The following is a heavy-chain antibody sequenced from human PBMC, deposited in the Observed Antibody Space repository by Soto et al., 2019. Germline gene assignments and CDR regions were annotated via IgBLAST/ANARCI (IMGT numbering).Heavy chain of an antibody. V-gene: IGHV4-59*01. CDR3: ASGYCSSTSCYEFDY. Sequence: PSETLYLTCTVSGGPFSPNYWSWIRQPPGKGLEWVGYIYYGGSTSYNSSLKSRVTISLETSKSQFSLTLTSVTAADTAMYYCASGYCSSTSCYEFDYWGQGTPVTVSS. J-gene: IGHJ4*02. CDR2: IYYGGST. D-gene: IGHD2-2*03. CDR1: GGPFSPNY.